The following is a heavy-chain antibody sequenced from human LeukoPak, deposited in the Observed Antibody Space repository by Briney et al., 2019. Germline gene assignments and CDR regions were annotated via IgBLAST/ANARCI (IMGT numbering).Heavy chain of an antibody. J-gene: IGHJ4*02. CDR3: ARHEGDYYDSSGPFDY. Sequence: KPSETLSLTCTVSGGSISSSSYYCGWIRQPPGKGLEWIGSIYHSGSTYYNPSLKSRVTLSVETSKNQFSLKLSSVTAADTAVYYCARHEGDYYDSSGPFDYWGQGTLVTVSS. CDR1: GGSISSSSYY. D-gene: IGHD3-22*01. V-gene: IGHV4-39*01. CDR2: IYHSGST.